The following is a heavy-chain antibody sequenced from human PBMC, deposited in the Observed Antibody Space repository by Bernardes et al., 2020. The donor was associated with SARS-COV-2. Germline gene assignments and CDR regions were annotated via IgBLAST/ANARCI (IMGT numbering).Heavy chain of an antibody. CDR3: ARDDPDYYDTSGYYPDY. CDR1: GYTFSSYG. V-gene: IGHV1-18*01. Sequence: ASVKVSCKSSGYTFSSYGISWVRQAPGQGLEWMGWISVHTGKTEYEQHLQNRVTMTTDTSTNTAYLDLRGLKSDDTAVYYCARDDPDYYDTSGYYPDYWGQGTLVTVSS. J-gene: IGHJ4*02. CDR2: ISVHTGKT. D-gene: IGHD3-22*01.